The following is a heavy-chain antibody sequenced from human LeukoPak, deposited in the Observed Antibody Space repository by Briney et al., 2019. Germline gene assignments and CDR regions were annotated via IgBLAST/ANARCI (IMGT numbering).Heavy chain of an antibody. CDR3: AREYYYDSSGYLYYYGMDV. J-gene: IGHJ6*02. CDR2: MNPNSGNT. CDR1: GYTFTSYD. V-gene: IGHV1-8*01. Sequence: GASVKVSCKASGYTFTSYDINWVRQATGQGLEWMGWMNPNSGNTGYAQKFQGRVTMTRNTSISTAYMELSSLRSEDTAVCYCAREYYYDSSGYLYYYGMDVWGQGTTVTVSS. D-gene: IGHD3-22*01.